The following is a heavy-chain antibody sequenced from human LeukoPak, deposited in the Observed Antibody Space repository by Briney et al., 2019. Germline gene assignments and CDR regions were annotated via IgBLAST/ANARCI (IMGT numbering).Heavy chain of an antibody. J-gene: IGHJ4*02. D-gene: IGHD2-2*01. V-gene: IGHV3-23*01. CDR1: GFTFSSYA. Sequence: PGGSLRLSCAASGFTFSSYAMSWVRQAPGKGLEWDTAISGDGGSTYYADSVKGRFTFSRDNSKNTLYLQMNSLSAEDTAVYYCAKHVGYCRSSACYFDHWGPGTLVTVSS. CDR2: ISGDGGST. CDR3: AKHVGYCRSSACYFDH.